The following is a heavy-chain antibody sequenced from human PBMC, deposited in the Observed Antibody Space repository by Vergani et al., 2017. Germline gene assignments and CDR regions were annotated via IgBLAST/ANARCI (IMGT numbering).Heavy chain of an antibody. CDR2: ISYDGSNK. J-gene: IGHJ4*02. CDR3: AKGGRYGDYIIDY. CDR1: GFTFSSYA. Sequence: QVQLVESGGGVVQPGRSLRLSCAASGFTFSSYAMHWVRQAPGKGLEWVAVISYDGSNKYYADSVKGRFTISRDNSKNTLYLQMNSLRAEDTAVYYCAKGGRYGDYIIDYWGQGTLVTVSS. D-gene: IGHD4-17*01. V-gene: IGHV3-30-3*01.